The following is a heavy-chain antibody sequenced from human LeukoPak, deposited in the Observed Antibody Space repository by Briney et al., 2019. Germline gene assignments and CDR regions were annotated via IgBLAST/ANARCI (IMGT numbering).Heavy chain of an antibody. CDR1: GFTFSSYA. CDR3: AKSVAVAGIASWFDP. D-gene: IGHD6-19*01. J-gene: IGHJ5*02. CDR2: MSGSGVST. Sequence: GGSLTLSCAASGFTFSSYAMTWVRQAPGKGLEWVSAMSGSGVSTYDADSVKGRFTISRDNSKNTLYLQMNSLRAEDTAVYYCAKSVAVAGIASWFDPWGQGTLVTVSS. V-gene: IGHV3-23*01.